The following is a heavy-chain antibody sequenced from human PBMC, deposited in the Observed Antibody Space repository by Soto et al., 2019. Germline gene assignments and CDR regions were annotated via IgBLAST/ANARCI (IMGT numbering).Heavy chain of an antibody. D-gene: IGHD2-2*01. CDR1: GFTFDDYA. CDR3: ARKGYCTSNSCYVDY. Sequence: EVQLVESGGGLVQPGRSLRLSCAASGFTFDDYAMHWVRQAPGKGLEWVSGISWNSGSIGYAESVKGRFTISRDNAKNSLFLQMNSLRAEDTALYYCARKGYCTSNSCYVDYWGQGTLVTVSS. CDR2: ISWNSGSI. J-gene: IGHJ4*02. V-gene: IGHV3-9*01.